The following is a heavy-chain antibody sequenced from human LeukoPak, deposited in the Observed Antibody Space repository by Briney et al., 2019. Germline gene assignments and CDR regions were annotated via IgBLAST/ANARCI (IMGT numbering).Heavy chain of an antibody. CDR3: AKVFAYCSSTSCALSDY. CDR2: IRYDGSNK. J-gene: IGHJ4*02. V-gene: IGHV3-30*02. Sequence: PGGSLRLSCAASGFTFSSYGMHWVRQAPGKGLEWVAFIRYDGSNKYYADSVKGRFTISRDNSKNTLYLQMNSLRAEDTAVYYCAKVFAYCSSTSCALSDYWGQGTLVTVSS. CDR1: GFTFSSYG. D-gene: IGHD2-2*01.